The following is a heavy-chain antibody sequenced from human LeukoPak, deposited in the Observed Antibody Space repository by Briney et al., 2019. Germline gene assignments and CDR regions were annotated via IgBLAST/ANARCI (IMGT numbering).Heavy chain of an antibody. CDR1: GGSINSYY. CDR3: TRGWSSAGVFDS. V-gene: IGHV4-4*07. J-gene: IGHJ3*02. D-gene: IGHD6-19*01. Sequence: SETLSLTCTVSGGSINSYYWSWIRQPAGKGLEWIGRVYISGNTDQNPSLKSRVTVSMDSSKNQFSLEMKSVTAADTAVYYCTRGWSSAGVFDSWGQGTVVTVSS. CDR2: VYISGNT.